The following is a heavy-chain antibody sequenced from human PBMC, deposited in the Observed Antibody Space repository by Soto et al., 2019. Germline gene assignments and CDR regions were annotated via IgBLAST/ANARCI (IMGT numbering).Heavy chain of an antibody. Sequence: VQLVESGGALVQPGGSLRLSCAASGFTFSSYWMHWVRQAPGKGLVWVSRINSDGSSTSYADSVKGRFTISRDNAKNTLYLQMNSLRAEDTAVYYCARTSLVVAAATREDYWGQGTLVTVSS. J-gene: IGHJ4*02. V-gene: IGHV3-74*01. D-gene: IGHD2-15*01. CDR2: INSDGSST. CDR3: ARTSLVVAAATREDY. CDR1: GFTFSSYW.